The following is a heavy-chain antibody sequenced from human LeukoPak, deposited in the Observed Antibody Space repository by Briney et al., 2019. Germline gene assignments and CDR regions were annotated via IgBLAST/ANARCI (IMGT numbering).Heavy chain of an antibody. CDR3: ARVTQRDSNLYGMDV. V-gene: IGHV1-69*01. CDR1: GGTFISYP. Sequence: ASVKVSCKASGGTFISYPISWVRQAPGQGLAWMGGIIPMFGTTNYALKFQGRVTITADESTSTAYMELSSLESEDTAVYYCARVTQRDSNLYGMDVWGQGTTVTVSS. J-gene: IGHJ6*02. CDR2: IIPMFGTT. D-gene: IGHD4-11*01.